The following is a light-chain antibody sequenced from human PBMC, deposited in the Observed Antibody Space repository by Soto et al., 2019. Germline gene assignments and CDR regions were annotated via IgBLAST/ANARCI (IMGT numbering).Light chain of an antibody. Sequence: QSVLTQPASVPGSPGQSITISCTGTSSDTAGYNYVSWYQQHPGKAPKLMIYEVSNRPSGVSNRFSGSQSGNTASLTISGLQAEDEANYYCSSYTTSNTPLYVFGTGTRSPS. CDR2: EVS. CDR1: SSDTAGYNY. J-gene: IGLJ1*01. V-gene: IGLV2-14*01. CDR3: SSYTTSNTPLYV.